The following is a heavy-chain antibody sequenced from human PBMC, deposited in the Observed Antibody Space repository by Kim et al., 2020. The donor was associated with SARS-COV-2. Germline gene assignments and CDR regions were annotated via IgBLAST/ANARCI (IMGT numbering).Heavy chain of an antibody. Sequence: SETLSLTCAVYGGSFSGYYWSWIRQPPGKGLEWIGEINHSGSTNYNPSLKSRVTISVDTSKNQFSLKLSSVTAADTAVYYCARDRTYYYDSSGYYRRHY. J-gene: IGHJ6*01. CDR1: GGSFSGYY. CDR3: ARDRTYYYDSSGYYRRHY. V-gene: IGHV4-34*01. D-gene: IGHD3-22*01. CDR2: INHSGST.